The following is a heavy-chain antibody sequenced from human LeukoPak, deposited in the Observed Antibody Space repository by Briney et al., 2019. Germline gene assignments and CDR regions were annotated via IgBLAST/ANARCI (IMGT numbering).Heavy chain of an antibody. V-gene: IGHV3-74*01. CDR1: GFTFSSYW. CDR2: IHSDGSST. Sequence: GGSLRLSCAASGFTFSSYWMRWVRQAPGKGLVWGSRIHSDGSSTTYADSVKGRFTISRDNAKNTLYLQMNSLRAEDTAVYYCARGGAFCGGDCYQIDYWGQGTLVIVSS. D-gene: IGHD2-21*02. CDR3: ARGGAFCGGDCYQIDY. J-gene: IGHJ4*02.